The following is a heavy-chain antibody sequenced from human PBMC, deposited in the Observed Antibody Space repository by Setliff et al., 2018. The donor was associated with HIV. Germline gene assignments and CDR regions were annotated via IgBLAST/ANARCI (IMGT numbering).Heavy chain of an antibody. CDR2: IYRGGST. CDR1: GFTVSSNY. CDR3: ARSRAAGFDY. Sequence: PGGSLRLSCAASGFTVSSNYMSWVRQAPGKGLEWVSVIYRGGSTYYADSVRGRFTISRDNSKNTLYLQMNSLGAEDTAVYYCARSRAAGFDYWGQGTLVTVSS. D-gene: IGHD6-13*01. V-gene: IGHV3-53*01. J-gene: IGHJ4*02.